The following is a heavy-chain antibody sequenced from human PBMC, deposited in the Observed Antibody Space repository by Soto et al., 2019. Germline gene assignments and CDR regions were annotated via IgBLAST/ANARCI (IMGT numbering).Heavy chain of an antibody. Sequence: ASVKVSCKASGYTFSNYGVNWVRQAPGQGLEWMAWISGYNGHTNYAQNLQGRVTLTTETSTSTAYMELRSLGSDDTAIYYCARGPRVVGGTTNRILLDYWGQGTLVTVS. J-gene: IGHJ4*02. CDR3: ARGPRVVGGTTNRILLDY. D-gene: IGHD1-26*01. CDR2: ISGYNGHT. V-gene: IGHV1-18*01. CDR1: GYTFSNYG.